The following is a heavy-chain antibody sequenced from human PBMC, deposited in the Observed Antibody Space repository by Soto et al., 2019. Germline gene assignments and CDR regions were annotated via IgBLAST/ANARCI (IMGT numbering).Heavy chain of an antibody. D-gene: IGHD5-12*01. J-gene: IGHJ4*02. CDR2: IYSSGST. V-gene: IGHV3-66*01. Sequence: EVQLVESGGGLVQPGGSLRLSCAASGFTVSDNYMSWVRQAPGKGLEWVSVIYSSGSTYYADSVKGRFTISRDNSKNKLYLQMNSLRAEETAIYYCAGTSGYDPLSLDYWGQGTLVTVSS. CDR3: AGTSGYDPLSLDY. CDR1: GFTVSDNY.